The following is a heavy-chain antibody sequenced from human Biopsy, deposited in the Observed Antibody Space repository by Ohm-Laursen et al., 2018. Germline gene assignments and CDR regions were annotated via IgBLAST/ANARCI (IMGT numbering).Heavy chain of an antibody. J-gene: IGHJ4*02. V-gene: IGHV1-18*01. D-gene: IGHD4-17*01. CDR3: ARDPHGEGRDYGPYFDY. CDR1: GYPFITYG. CDR2: ISAYNGHT. Sequence: SVKVSRKASGYPFITYGISWVRQAPGQGLEWMGWISAYNGHTKFARKFQDRVTMTTDTSTTTAYMDLRSLRSDDTAVYYCARDPHGEGRDYGPYFDYWGQGTLVTVSS.